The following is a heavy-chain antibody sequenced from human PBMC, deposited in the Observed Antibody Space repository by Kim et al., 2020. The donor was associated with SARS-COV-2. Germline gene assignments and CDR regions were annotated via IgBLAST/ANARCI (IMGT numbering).Heavy chain of an antibody. D-gene: IGHD2-8*01. Sequence: SRVTISVDTSKNQFSLKLSSVTAADTAVYYCARHNGDIVLMVYAINAFDIWGQGTMVTVSS. CDR3: ARHNGDIVLMVYAINAFDI. V-gene: IGHV4-39*01. J-gene: IGHJ3*02.